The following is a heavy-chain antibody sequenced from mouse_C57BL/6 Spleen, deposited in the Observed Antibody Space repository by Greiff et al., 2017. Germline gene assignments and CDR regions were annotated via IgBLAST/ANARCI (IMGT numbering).Heavy chain of an antibody. J-gene: IGHJ2*01. CDR2: INPNNGGT. V-gene: IGHV1-22*01. CDR1: GYTFTDYN. CDR3: ARDGYSNYYFDY. Sequence: EVQLVESGPELVKPGASVKMSCKASGYTFTDYNMHWVKQSHGKSLEWIGYINPNNGGTSYNQKFKGKATLTVNKSSSTAYMELRSLTSEDSAVYYCARDGYSNYYFDYWGQGTTLTVSS. D-gene: IGHD2-5*01.